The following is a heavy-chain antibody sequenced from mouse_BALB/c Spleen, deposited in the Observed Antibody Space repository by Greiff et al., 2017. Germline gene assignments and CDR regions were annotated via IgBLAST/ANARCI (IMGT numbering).Heavy chain of an antibody. J-gene: IGHJ2*01. V-gene: IGHV1S81*02. Sequence: VQLQQPGAELVKPGASVKLSCKASGYTFTSYWMHWVKQRPGQGLEWIGEINPSNGRTNYTEKFKSKATLTVDKSSSTAYMQLSSLTSEDSAVYYCAREVRFDYWGQGTTVTVSS. D-gene: IGHD2-14*01. CDR3: AREVRFDY. CDR2: INPSNGRT. CDR1: GYTFTSYW.